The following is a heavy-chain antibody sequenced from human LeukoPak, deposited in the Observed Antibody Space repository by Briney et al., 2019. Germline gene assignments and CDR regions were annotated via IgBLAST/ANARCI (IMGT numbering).Heavy chain of an antibody. J-gene: IGHJ3*02. Sequence: SETLSLTCTVSGGSINSYYWSWIRQPPGKGLEWIWYMYNSETINYNPSLTSRVTMSLDTSKNQVSLKLTSVTAADTAVYYCVRVGGASSILSAFDIWGQGTMVTVSS. CDR1: GGSINSYY. D-gene: IGHD6-6*01. V-gene: IGHV4-59*01. CDR3: VRVGGASSILSAFDI. CDR2: MYNSETI.